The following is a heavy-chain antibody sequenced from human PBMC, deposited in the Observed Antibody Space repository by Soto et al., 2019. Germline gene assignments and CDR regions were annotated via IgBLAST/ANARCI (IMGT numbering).Heavy chain of an antibody. Sequence: ASVKVSCKASGYTFTSYGISCVRQAPGQGLEWMGWISAYNGNTNYAQKLQGRVTMTTDTSTSTAYMELRSLRSDDTAVYYCARVIAAAGPYYFDYWGQGTLVTVSS. V-gene: IGHV1-18*01. J-gene: IGHJ4*02. CDR3: ARVIAAAGPYYFDY. D-gene: IGHD6-13*01. CDR2: ISAYNGNT. CDR1: GYTFTSYG.